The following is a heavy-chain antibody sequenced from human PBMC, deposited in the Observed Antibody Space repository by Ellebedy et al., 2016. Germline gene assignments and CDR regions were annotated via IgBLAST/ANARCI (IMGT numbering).Heavy chain of an antibody. Sequence: ETLSLTCAASGFTFSNYWMSWVRQAPGKGLEWVANIKHDGREIFYLDSVKGRFIISRDNAKKSLYLQMNNLRAEDTAMYFCARGGGFLTDYWGQGTLVTVSS. CDR1: GFTFSNYW. CDR2: IKHDGREI. CDR3: ARGGGFLTDY. D-gene: IGHD3-3*01. J-gene: IGHJ4*02. V-gene: IGHV3-7*03.